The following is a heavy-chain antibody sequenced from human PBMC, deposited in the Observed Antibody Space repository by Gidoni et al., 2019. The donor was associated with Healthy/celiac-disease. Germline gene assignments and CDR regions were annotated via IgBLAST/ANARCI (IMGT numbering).Heavy chain of an antibody. J-gene: IGHJ1*01. V-gene: IGHV4-31*03. CDR1: AGSISSGGSY. D-gene: IGHD2-2*02. CDR3: ARGLGYCSSTSCYSGGYFQH. Sequence: QVQLQESGPGLVKPSQTLSLTCTVSAGSISSGGSYCSWIRQHPGKGLEWIGYIYYSGSTYYNPSLKSRVTISVDTSKNQFSLKLSSVTAADTAVYYCARGLGYCSSTSCYSGGYFQHWGQGTLVTVSS. CDR2: IYYSGST.